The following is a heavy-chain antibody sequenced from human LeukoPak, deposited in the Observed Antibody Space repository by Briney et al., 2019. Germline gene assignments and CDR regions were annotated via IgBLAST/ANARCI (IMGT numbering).Heavy chain of an antibody. V-gene: IGHV4-39*01. CDR3: ARLGGYSQGLFDY. Sequence: PSETLSLTCTVSGGSISSSSYYWGWIRQPPGKGLEFIGNIYYSGSTYYNPSLNSRVTISGDTSKNQFSLKLTSVTAADTAVYYCARLGGYSQGLFDYWGQGTLVTVSS. J-gene: IGHJ4*02. D-gene: IGHD2-15*01. CDR2: IYYSGST. CDR1: GGSISSSSYY.